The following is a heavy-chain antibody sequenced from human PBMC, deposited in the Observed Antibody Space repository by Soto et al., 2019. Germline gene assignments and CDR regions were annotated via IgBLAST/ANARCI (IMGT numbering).Heavy chain of an antibody. CDR3: ARDREYCSGGSCYSWGAYYYYYYMDV. D-gene: IGHD2-15*01. CDR1: GYTFTSYC. J-gene: IGHJ6*03. V-gene: IGHV1-18*01. Sequence: ASVKVSCKASGYTFTSYCISWVRQAPGQGLEWMGWISAYNGNTNYAQKLQGRVTMTTDTSTSTAYMELRSLRSDDTAVYYCARDREYCSGGSCYSWGAYYYYYYMDVWGKGTTVTVSS. CDR2: ISAYNGNT.